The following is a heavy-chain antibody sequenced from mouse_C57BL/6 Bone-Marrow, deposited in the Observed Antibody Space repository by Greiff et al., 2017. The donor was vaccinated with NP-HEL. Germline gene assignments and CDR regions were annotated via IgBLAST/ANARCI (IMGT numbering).Heavy chain of an antibody. CDR1: GYTFTSYT. J-gene: IGHJ3*01. V-gene: IGHV1-4*01. CDR3: ARVGSAGYWCAY. CDR2: INPSSGYT. Sequence: QVQLQQSGAELARPGASVKMSCKASGYTFTSYTMHWVKQRPGQGLEWIGYINPSSGYTKYNQKFKDKATLTADKSSSTAYMQLSSLTSEDSAVYYCARVGSAGYWCAYWGQGTLVTVSA. D-gene: IGHD3-2*02.